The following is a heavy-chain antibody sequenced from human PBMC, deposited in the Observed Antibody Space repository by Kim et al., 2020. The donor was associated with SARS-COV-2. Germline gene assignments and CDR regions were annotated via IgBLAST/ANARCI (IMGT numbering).Heavy chain of an antibody. D-gene: IGHD3-3*01. CDR2: INAGHGNT. CDR3: ARDGHFTIFVGRLHYYYYM. J-gene: IGHJ6*03. CDR1: VYTFTSYA. V-gene: IGHV1-3*01. Sequence: ASVKVSCKASVYTFTSYAMHWVRQAPGQRLEWMGWINAGHGNTKYSQKFQGRVTITRDTSASIAYMELTSLRSEDTAVYYCARDGHFTIFVGRLHYYYYM.